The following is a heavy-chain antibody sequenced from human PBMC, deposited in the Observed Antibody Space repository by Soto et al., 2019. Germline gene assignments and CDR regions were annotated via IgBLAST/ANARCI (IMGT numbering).Heavy chain of an antibody. Sequence: QVQLVQSGAEVKKPGASVKVSCKASGYTFTNSGINWVRQAPGQGLEWMGWISTDNGNTNYAQHLQGRVSMTTDTSTSTAHMDLRSLRSDDTAVYYCARDQGITTFGVYSMYYYGMDVWGQGTTVTVSS. CDR3: ARDQGITTFGVYSMYYYGMDV. CDR2: ISTDNGNT. V-gene: IGHV1-18*01. CDR1: GYTFTNSG. D-gene: IGHD3-3*01. J-gene: IGHJ6*02.